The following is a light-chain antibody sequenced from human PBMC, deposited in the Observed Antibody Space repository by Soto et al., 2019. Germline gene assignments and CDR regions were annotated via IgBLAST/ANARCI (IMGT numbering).Light chain of an antibody. Sequence: DIQMTQSPSSLSASVGDRVTITCRASQSISSYLNWYQQKPGKAPKLLIYAASSLQSGVPSRFSGSGSGTDFTLTTSSLQPEDFATYYCQQSYSTPGGTFGQGTKVDIK. CDR1: QSISSY. V-gene: IGKV1-39*01. CDR3: QQSYSTPGGT. CDR2: AAS. J-gene: IGKJ1*01.